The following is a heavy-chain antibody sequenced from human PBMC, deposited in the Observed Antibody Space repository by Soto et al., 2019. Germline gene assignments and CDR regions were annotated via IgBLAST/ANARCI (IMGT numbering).Heavy chain of an antibody. CDR3: ARAAATGTTRAFDI. D-gene: IGHD1-7*01. CDR1: GGTFSSCA. J-gene: IGHJ3*02. V-gene: IGHV1-69*06. Sequence: SLKVPCKSSGGTFSSCAIIWVRQAPGQGLEWMGGIIPIFGTANYAQKFQGRVTITADKSTSTAYMELSSLRSEDTAVYYCARAAATGTTRAFDIWGQGTMVNVSS. CDR2: IIPIFGTA.